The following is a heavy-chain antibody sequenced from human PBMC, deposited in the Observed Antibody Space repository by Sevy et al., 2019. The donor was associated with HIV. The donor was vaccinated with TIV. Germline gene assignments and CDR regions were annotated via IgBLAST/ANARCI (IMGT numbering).Heavy chain of an antibody. CDR2: INPNSGGT. CDR3: ARGAAYYYGSGSPILDY. V-gene: IGHV1-2*02. J-gene: IGHJ4*02. D-gene: IGHD3-10*01. Sequence: ASVKVSCKASGYTFTGYYMHWVRQAPGQGLEWMGWINPNSGGTNYAQKFQGRVTMTRETSISTAYMELSRLRSDDTAVYYCARGAAYYYGSGSPILDYWGQGTLVTVSS. CDR1: GYTFTGYY.